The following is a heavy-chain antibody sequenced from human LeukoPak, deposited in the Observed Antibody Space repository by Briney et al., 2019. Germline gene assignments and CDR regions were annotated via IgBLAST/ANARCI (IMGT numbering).Heavy chain of an antibody. CDR2: ISGSGGST. V-gene: IGHV3-23*01. CDR1: GFTFSSYG. Sequence: QTGGSLRLSCAASGFTFSSYGMSWVRQAPGKGLEWVSAISGSGGSTYYADSVKGRFTISRDNSKNTLYLQMNSLRAEDTAVYYCARDRAYSSSWPYYFDYWGQGTLVTVSS. D-gene: IGHD6-13*01. J-gene: IGHJ4*02. CDR3: ARDRAYSSSWPYYFDY.